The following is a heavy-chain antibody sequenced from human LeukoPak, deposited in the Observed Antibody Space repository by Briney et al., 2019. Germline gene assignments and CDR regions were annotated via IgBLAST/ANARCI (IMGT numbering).Heavy chain of an antibody. CDR1: GFSISNFW. V-gene: IGHV3-74*01. Sequence: GVSLRLSCAAPGFSISNFWMHWVRQAPGKGLVWVSRINSDGSSTTYADSVKGRFTISRDNAKNTLYLQANSLRAEDTAVYYCARGAARCSGGHCYPDWGRGTLVTVSS. D-gene: IGHD2-15*01. CDR3: ARGAARCSGGHCYPD. J-gene: IGHJ4*02. CDR2: INSDGSST.